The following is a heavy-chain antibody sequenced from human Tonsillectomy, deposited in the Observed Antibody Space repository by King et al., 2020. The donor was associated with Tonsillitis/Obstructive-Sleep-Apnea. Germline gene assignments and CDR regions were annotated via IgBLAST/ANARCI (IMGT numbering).Heavy chain of an antibody. Sequence: QLVQSGAEVKKPGESLTISCKGSGYSFTTYWIIWVRQMPGKGLEWMGRIDPSDSYTNYSPSFQGHVSITTAYLQWSSLKASDTAMYYCATVDTSMVTVYCGQGTLVTVSS. V-gene: IGHV5-10-1*01. CDR1: GYSFTTYW. CDR2: IDPSDSYT. CDR3: ATVDTSMVTVY. J-gene: IGHJ4*02. D-gene: IGHD5-18*01.